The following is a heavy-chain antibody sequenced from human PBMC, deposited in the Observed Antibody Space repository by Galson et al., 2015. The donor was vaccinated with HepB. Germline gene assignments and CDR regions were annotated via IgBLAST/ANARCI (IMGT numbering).Heavy chain of an antibody. CDR2: ISYDGSNK. CDR3: AREERTQYSGSYRP. CDR1: GFAFNTYA. D-gene: IGHD1-26*01. V-gene: IGHV3-30*04. J-gene: IGHJ5*02. Sequence: SLRLSCAASGFAFNTYAMHWVRQAPGKGLEWVTFISYDGSNKNFADSVKGRFSISRDNSKNTLYLQMNSLRTEDTAVYYCAREERTQYSGSYRPWGQGTLVTVSS.